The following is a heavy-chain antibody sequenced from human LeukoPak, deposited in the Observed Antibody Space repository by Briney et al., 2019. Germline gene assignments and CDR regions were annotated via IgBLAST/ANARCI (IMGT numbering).Heavy chain of an antibody. Sequence: ASVKVSCKASGYTFTGYYMHWVRQAPGQGLEWMGWINPNSGGTNYAQKFQGRVTMTRDTSISTAYMELSRLRSDDTAVYYCAREDLELGYCSSTSCSIDYWGQGTLVTVSS. CDR2: INPNSGGT. J-gene: IGHJ4*02. CDR1: GYTFTGYY. V-gene: IGHV1-2*02. CDR3: AREDLELGYCSSTSCSIDY. D-gene: IGHD2-2*01.